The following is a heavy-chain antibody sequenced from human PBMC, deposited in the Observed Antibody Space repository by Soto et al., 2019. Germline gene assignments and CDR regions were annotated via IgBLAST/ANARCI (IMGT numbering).Heavy chain of an antibody. CDR2: ISAYNGLT. Sequence: QVQLVQSGAEVKKPGASVRVSCKASGYTFTSYGITWVRQAPGQGLEWMGWISAYNGLTNYARKLQGRVTMTTDTSTRTAHMELGSLTSDDPAIYYCARDRATSFSGPTGAWFDPRGQGTLVTVSS. V-gene: IGHV1-18*01. CDR1: GYTFTSYG. J-gene: IGHJ5*02. D-gene: IGHD3-3*02. CDR3: ARDRATSFSGPTGAWFDP.